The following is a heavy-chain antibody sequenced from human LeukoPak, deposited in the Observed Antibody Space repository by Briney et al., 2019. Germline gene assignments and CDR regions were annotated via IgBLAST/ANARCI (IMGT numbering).Heavy chain of an antibody. CDR2: ISSSSSYI. D-gene: IGHD6-19*01. V-gene: IGHV3-21*01. J-gene: IGHJ4*02. CDR1: EFTFSSYS. CDR3: ARASVAGTYFDY. Sequence: KPGGSLRLSCAASEFTFSSYSMNWVRQAPGKGLDWVSSISSSSSYIYYADSVKGRFTISRDNAKSSLYLQMYSLRAEDTAVYYCARASVAGTYFDYWGQGTLVTVSS.